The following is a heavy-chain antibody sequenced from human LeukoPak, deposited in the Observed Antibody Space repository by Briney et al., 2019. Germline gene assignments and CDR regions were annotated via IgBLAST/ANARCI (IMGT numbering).Heavy chain of an antibody. D-gene: IGHD6-25*01. CDR1: GFTFSDYY. CDR2: ISGDNGSI. Sequence: GGSLRLSCAASGFTFSDYYMSWFRQAPGKGLEWLSYISGDNGSIYYADSVRGRFTISRDNAKNSLYLQVNSLRGEDTAVYYCVRAYSRGYSDDFDYRGQGTLVTVSS. V-gene: IGHV3-11*01. J-gene: IGHJ4*02. CDR3: VRAYSRGYSDDFDY.